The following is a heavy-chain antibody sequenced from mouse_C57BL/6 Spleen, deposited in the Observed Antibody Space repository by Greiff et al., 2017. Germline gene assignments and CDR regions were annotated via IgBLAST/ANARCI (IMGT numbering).Heavy chain of an antibody. D-gene: IGHD2-12*01. Sequence: QVQLQQSGAELVKPGASVKLSCKASGYTFTEYTINWVKQRSGQGLEWIGWFYPGSGSIKYNEKFKDKAILTADKSSSNVYMALSRLKTEDSAVCLCARHEEHSEGFAYWGQGTLVTVSA. CDR3: ARHEEHSEGFAY. V-gene: IGHV1-62-2*01. CDR2: FYPGSGSI. J-gene: IGHJ3*01. CDR1: GYTFTEYT.